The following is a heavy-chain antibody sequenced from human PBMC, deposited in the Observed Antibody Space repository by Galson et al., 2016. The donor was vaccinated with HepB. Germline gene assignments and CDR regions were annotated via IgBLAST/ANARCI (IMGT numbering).Heavy chain of an antibody. CDR2: IYPSRGDA. CDR1: GYTFTSYY. Sequence: SVKVSCKASGYTFTSYYMHWVRQAPGHGLEWMGIIYPSRGDADYAQNFQGRVTMTRDTSTSTVYMELSSLRSEDTAVYYCTRELEGGYFYYLGQGTPLTVSS. D-gene: IGHD2/OR15-2a*01. J-gene: IGHJ4*02. V-gene: IGHV1-46*01. CDR3: TRELEGGYFYY.